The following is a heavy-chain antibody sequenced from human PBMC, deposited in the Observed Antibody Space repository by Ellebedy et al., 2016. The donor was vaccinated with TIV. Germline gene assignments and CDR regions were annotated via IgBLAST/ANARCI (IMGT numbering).Heavy chain of an antibody. V-gene: IGHV3-48*01. CDR3: ARDLIVVVPAANYYYYYGMDV. CDR2: ISSNSTTI. D-gene: IGHD2-2*01. J-gene: IGHJ6*02. CDR1: GFTFRSYS. Sequence: GESLKISCAASGFTFRSYSMNWVRQAPGKGLEWVSYISSNSTTIYYADSVKGRFTISRDNAKNSLYLQMNSLRAEDTAVYYCARDLIVVVPAANYYYYYGMDVWGQGTTVTVSS.